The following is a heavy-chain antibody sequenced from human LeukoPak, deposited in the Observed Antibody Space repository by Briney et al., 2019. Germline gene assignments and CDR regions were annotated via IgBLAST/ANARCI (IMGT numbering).Heavy chain of an antibody. V-gene: IGHV3-30*04. CDR2: ISYDGSNK. CDR1: GFTFSSYA. J-gene: IGHJ4*02. D-gene: IGHD6-13*01. CDR3: ARSPNRSSSWYKGGFDY. Sequence: GGSLRLSCAASGFTFSSYAMHWVRQAPGKGLEWVAVISYDGSNKNYADSVKGRFTISRDNSKNTLYLQMNSLRAEDTAVYYCARSPNRSSSWYKGGFDYWGQGTLVTVSS.